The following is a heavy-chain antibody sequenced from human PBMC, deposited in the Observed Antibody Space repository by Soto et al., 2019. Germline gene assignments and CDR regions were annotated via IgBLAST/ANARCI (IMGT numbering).Heavy chain of an antibody. Sequence: GSGPTLVNPTQTLTLTCTFSGFSLSTSGVGVGWIRQPPGKALEWLALIYWDDDKRYSPSLKSRLTITKDTSKNQVVLTMTNMDPVDTATYYCAHRLTGVPTWLGQLASLRGFDPWGQGTLVTVSS. J-gene: IGHJ5*02. V-gene: IGHV2-5*02. CDR3: AHRLTGVPTWLGQLASLRGFDP. CDR1: GFSLSTSGVG. D-gene: IGHD6-6*01. CDR2: IYWDDDK.